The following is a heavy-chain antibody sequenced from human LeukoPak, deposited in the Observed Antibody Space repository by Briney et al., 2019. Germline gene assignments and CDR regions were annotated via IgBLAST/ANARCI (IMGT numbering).Heavy chain of an antibody. CDR2: IYYSGST. V-gene: IGHV4-59*01. D-gene: IGHD6-13*01. Sequence: TPSETLSLTCTVSGGSINSYYWSCIGQPPGKGLEWIGYIYYSGSTNYNPSLKSRVTISVDTSKNQFSLKLSSVTAADTAVYYCARTPGIAAADFDYWGQGALVTVSS. CDR1: GGSINSYY. CDR3: ARTPGIAAADFDY. J-gene: IGHJ4*02.